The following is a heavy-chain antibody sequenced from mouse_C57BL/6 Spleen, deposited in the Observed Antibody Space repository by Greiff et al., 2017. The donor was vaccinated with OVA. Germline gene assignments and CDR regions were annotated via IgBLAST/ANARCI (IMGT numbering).Heavy chain of an antibody. CDR1: GYTFTSYW. Sequence: VKLQQPGAELVKPGASVKLSCKASGYTFTSYWMHWVKQRPGQGLEWIGMIHPNSGSTNYNEKFKSKATLTVDKSSSTAYMQLSSLTSEDSAVYYCARGTYGGAMDYWGQGTSVTVSS. CDR2: IHPNSGST. CDR3: ARGTYGGAMDY. J-gene: IGHJ4*01. V-gene: IGHV1-64*01. D-gene: IGHD1-1*01.